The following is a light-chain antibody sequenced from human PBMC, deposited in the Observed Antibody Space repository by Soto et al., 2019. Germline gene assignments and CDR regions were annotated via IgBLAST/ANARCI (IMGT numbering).Light chain of an antibody. CDR1: ESVSSIY. J-gene: IGKJ1*01. V-gene: IGKV3-20*01. Sequence: ETVFTQSPCTLSLSQGERATLSCGASESVSSIYLAWYQQKPGQAPRLLIYATSNRATGIPARFSGSGSGTDFTLTISRLEPEDFAVYYCQQYGSSPRTFGQGTKVDI. CDR2: ATS. CDR3: QQYGSSPRT.